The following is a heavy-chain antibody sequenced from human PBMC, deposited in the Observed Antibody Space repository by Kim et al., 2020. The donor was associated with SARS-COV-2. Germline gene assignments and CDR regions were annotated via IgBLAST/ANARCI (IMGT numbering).Heavy chain of an antibody. J-gene: IGHJ4*02. CDR1: GLTFSTYS. CDR2: ISSSNTYI. CDR3: ARVTATAAGNDY. V-gene: IGHV3-21*01. Sequence: GGSLRLSCAASGLTFSTYSMNWVRQAPGKGLEWVSSISSSNTYIYYADSVKGRFTISRDNAKNSLYLQMNSLRAEDTAVYYCARVTATAAGNDYWGQGTLVTVSS. D-gene: IGHD6-13*01.